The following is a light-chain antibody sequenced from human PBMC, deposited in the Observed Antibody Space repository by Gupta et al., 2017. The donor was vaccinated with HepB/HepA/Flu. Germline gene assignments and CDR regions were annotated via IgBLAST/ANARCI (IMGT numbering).Light chain of an antibody. V-gene: IGKV1-9*01. CDR1: QGIRSY. J-gene: IGKJ1*01. CDR2: AAS. Sequence: DIQLTQSPSFLSASVGDRVTITCRASQGIRSYLAWYQQKPGKVPKLLIYAASTRRSGVPSRFSGSGSGTEFTLTISSLQPEDFATYYCQQIHSYPRTFGQGTKVEIK. CDR3: QQIHSYPRT.